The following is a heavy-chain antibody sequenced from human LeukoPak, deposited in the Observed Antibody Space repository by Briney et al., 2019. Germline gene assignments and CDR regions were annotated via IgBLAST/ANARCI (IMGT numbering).Heavy chain of an antibody. V-gene: IGHV3-53*01. D-gene: IGHD3-3*01. J-gene: IGHJ6*03. CDR2: IYSIGST. CDR3: ARVRGSGYPYYYYYYMDV. Sequence: GGSLRLSCAASGFTVSNIYMSWVRQAPGKGLEWVSVIYSIGSTYYADSVKGRFTISRDNSKNTLYLQMNSLRAEDTAVYYCARVRGSGYPYYYYYYMDVWGKGTTVTVSS. CDR1: GFTVSNIY.